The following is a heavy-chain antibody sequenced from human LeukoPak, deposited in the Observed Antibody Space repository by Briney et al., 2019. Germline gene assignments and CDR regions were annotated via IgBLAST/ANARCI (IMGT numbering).Heavy chain of an antibody. D-gene: IGHD5-18*01. V-gene: IGHV1-18*01. Sequence: GASVKVSREASRYTFTGYGISWVRQAPGEGVEWMGWISAYNGNTNYAQKHPGRVTMTTDTPTSTAYMETRSLRSDDAAVYYCTRDLGVDTTMIFFDDWGQGSLVTASS. CDR2: ISAYNGNT. J-gene: IGHJ4*02. CDR1: RYTFTGYG. CDR3: TRDLGVDTTMIFFDD.